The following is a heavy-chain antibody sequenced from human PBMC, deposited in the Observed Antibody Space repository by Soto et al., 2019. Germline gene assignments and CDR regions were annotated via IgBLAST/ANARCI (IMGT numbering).Heavy chain of an antibody. CDR2: IFPGDSDI. J-gene: IGHJ5*02. Sequence: GESLKISCKGSGYSFINYWIGWVRQMPGKGLEWMGIIFPGDSDIRYSPSFQGQVTISSDKSISTAYLQWSSLRASDTAMYYCATSMRGRHIFDPWGQGTLVTVSS. CDR3: ATSMRGRHIFDP. V-gene: IGHV5-51*01. CDR1: GYSFINYW.